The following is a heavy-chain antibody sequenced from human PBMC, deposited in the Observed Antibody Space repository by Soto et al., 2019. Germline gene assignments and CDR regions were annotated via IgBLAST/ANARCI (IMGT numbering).Heavy chain of an antibody. D-gene: IGHD3-9*01. J-gene: IGHJ6*02. Sequence: GGSLRLSCAASGFTFSSYAMHWVRQAPGKGLDYVSAISSNGGSTYYANSVKGRFTISRDNSKNTLYLQMGSLRAEDMAVYYCARDNYDILTGYYYYYVMDCWGQGTKVTGSS. CDR2: ISSNGGST. CDR3: ARDNYDILTGYYYYYVMDC. V-gene: IGHV3-64*01. CDR1: GFTFSSYA.